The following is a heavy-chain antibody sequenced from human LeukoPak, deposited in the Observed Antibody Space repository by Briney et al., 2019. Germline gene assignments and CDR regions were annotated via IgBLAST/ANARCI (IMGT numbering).Heavy chain of an antibody. CDR2: IYSGGST. CDR3: ARRAGDYSHPYDY. Sequence: GGSLRLSCAASRFTFSSYAMSWVRQAPGKGLEWVSFIYSGGSTHYSDSVKGRFTISRDNSKNTLYLQMNSLRAEDTAAYYCARRAGDYSHPYDYWGQGTLVTVSS. CDR1: RFTFSSYA. V-gene: IGHV3-53*01. D-gene: IGHD3-22*01. J-gene: IGHJ4*02.